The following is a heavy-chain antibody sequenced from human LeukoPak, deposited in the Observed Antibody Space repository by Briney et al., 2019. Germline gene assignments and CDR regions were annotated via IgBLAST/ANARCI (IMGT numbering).Heavy chain of an antibody. V-gene: IGHV3-30*02. CDR1: GFTFRNSD. D-gene: IGHD3-10*01. CDR3: ATNPKGSGNLDY. Sequence: PGGSLRLSCAASGFTFRNSDIQHWVRQPPGKGLEWVALLRYDGSDEYYADSVKGRFTIYRDRSKNTLYLQMNSLRPEDAAVYYCATNPKGSGNLDYWGQGTLVTVSS. J-gene: IGHJ4*02. CDR2: LRYDGSDE.